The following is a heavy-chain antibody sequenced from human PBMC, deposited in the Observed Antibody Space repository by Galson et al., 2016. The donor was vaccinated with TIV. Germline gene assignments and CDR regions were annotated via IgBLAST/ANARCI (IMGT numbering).Heavy chain of an antibody. CDR1: GYSFSDYY. CDR3: ARRRGYSNGQVDY. J-gene: IGHJ4*02. V-gene: IGHV1-2*02. CDR2: INPSNGGT. D-gene: IGHD5-18*01. Sequence: SVKVSCKASGYSFSDYYMHWVRQAPGQGLEWMGWINPSNGGTKYAQKFQGRVTMTRDTSISTAYMEVTRLRGDDTAVYYCARRRGYSNGQVDYWGQGTLVTVSS.